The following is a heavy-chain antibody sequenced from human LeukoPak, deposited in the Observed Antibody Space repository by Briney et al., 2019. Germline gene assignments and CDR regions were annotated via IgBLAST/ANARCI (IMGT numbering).Heavy chain of an antibody. V-gene: IGHV4-30-4*08. CDR3: AKQPYGSGSC. Sequence: SQTLSLTCTVSGASISSSDYYWSWIRQPPGKGLEWIGYIYYTGTTFYNPSLESRATISLGTSKNQFFLKLRSVTAADTAVYYCAKQPYGSGSCWGQGTLVTVSS. J-gene: IGHJ4*02. CDR2: IYYTGTT. CDR1: GASISSSDYY. D-gene: IGHD3-10*01.